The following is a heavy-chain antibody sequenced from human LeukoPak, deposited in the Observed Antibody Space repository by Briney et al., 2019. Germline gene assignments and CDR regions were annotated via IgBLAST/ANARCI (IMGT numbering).Heavy chain of an antibody. CDR2: IKQDGSEK. CDR1: GFTFSSYW. J-gene: IGHJ4*02. D-gene: IGHD3-22*01. CDR3: ARDESSYYYGSSGYYSPGDY. Sequence: GGSLRLSCAASGFTFSSYWMSWVRQAPGKGLEWVANIKQDGSEKYYVDSVKGRFTISRDNAKNSLYLQMNSLRAEDTAVYYCARDESSYYYGSSGYYSPGDYWGQGTLVTVSS. V-gene: IGHV3-7*01.